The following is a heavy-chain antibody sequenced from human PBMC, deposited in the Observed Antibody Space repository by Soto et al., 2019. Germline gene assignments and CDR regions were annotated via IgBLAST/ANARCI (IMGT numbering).Heavy chain of an antibody. V-gene: IGHV3-11*01. Sequence: GGSLRLSCAASGFTFSYYYMSWIRQAPGKGLERVSYISSSGSTIYYADSVKGRFTISRDNAKNSLYLQMNRLRAEDTAVYYCARDRXVSSSWYQRFHYYGMDVWGRGTTVTVSS. CDR3: ARDRXVSSSWYQRFHYYGMDV. J-gene: IGHJ6*02. D-gene: IGHD6-13*01. CDR2: ISSSGSTI. CDR1: GFTFSYYY.